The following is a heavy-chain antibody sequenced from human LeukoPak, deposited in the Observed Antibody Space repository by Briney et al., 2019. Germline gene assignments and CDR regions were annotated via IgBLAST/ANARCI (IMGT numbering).Heavy chain of an antibody. CDR2: ISSSGSTI. Sequence: GGSLRLSCAASGFTFSTSWMTWVRQAPGKGLEWVSYISSSGSTIYYAASVKGRFTISRDNAKNSLYLQMNSLRAEDTAVYYCAELGITMIGGVWGKGTTVTISS. J-gene: IGHJ6*04. CDR3: AELGITMIGGV. D-gene: IGHD3-10*02. V-gene: IGHV3-48*03. CDR1: GFTFSTSW.